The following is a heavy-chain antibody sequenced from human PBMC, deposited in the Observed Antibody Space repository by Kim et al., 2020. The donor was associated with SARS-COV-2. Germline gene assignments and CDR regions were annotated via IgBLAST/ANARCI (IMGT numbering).Heavy chain of an antibody. Sequence: ASVKVSCKASGYSFTSYTMNWVRQAPGQGLEWMGWINANTGNPAYAQGFTGRFVFSVDTSVSTAYVEISSLKPEDTAVYYCARGVGVQGAGEYWGQGTLV. CDR1: GYSFTSYT. CDR2: INANTGNP. CDR3: ARGVGVQGAGEY. J-gene: IGHJ4*02. V-gene: IGHV7-4-1*02. D-gene: IGHD1-1*01.